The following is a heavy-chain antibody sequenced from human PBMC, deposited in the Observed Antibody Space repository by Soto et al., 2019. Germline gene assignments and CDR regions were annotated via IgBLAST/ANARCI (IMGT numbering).Heavy chain of an antibody. V-gene: IGHV3-23*01. J-gene: IGHJ4*02. Sequence: GGSLRLWCAASGFTFSSSGLNWLRQAPGKGLEWVSGIRGSGGSTYYADFVKGRFTSSRDNAKNTLYLQMNGLRAEDTAVYYGAKERAVAGFDYWGQGTLITVSS. CDR3: AKERAVAGFDY. CDR2: IRGSGGST. CDR1: GFTFSSSG. D-gene: IGHD6-19*01.